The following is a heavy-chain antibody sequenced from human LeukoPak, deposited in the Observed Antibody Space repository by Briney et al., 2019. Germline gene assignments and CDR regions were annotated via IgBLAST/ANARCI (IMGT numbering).Heavy chain of an antibody. Sequence: SETLSLTCTVSGGTINSSSYYWGWIRQPPGKGLEWIGTIYYSGSTYYNPSLKSRVTISVDTSKNQFSLKLSSVTASDTAVYYCARRFAPSRNDAFDIWGQGTMVTVSS. CDR3: ARRFAPSRNDAFDI. J-gene: IGHJ3*02. CDR1: GGTINSSSYY. V-gene: IGHV4-39*01. D-gene: IGHD3-10*01. CDR2: IYYSGST.